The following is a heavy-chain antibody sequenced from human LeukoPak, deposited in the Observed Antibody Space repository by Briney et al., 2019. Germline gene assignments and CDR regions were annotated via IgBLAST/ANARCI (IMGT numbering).Heavy chain of an antibody. Sequence: GGSLRLSCAASGFIFSRDSMNWVRQAPGKGLEWVSYINGGGSPIFYADSVRGRFTISRDNAKNSLYLQMNSLRAEDTAVYYCVRDNPRCCGVIPANIDDYWGQGTLVTVSS. CDR1: GFIFSRDS. CDR3: VRDNPRCCGVIPANIDDY. CDR2: INGGGSPI. D-gene: IGHD2-21*01. J-gene: IGHJ4*02. V-gene: IGHV3-48*04.